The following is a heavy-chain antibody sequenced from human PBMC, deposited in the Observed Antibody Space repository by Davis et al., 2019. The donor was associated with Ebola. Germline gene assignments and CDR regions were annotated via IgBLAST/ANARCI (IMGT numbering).Heavy chain of an antibody. CDR3: ARHSGRITMIVVVILDFDY. D-gene: IGHD3-22*01. Sequence: SETLSLTCAVYGGSFSAYYWNWIRQPPGKGLEWIGEINHSGSTYYNPSLKSRVTISVDTSKNQFSLKLSSVTAADTAVYYCARHSGRITMIVVVILDFDYWGQGTLVTVSS. V-gene: IGHV4-34*01. CDR1: GGSFSAYY. CDR2: INHSGST. J-gene: IGHJ4*02.